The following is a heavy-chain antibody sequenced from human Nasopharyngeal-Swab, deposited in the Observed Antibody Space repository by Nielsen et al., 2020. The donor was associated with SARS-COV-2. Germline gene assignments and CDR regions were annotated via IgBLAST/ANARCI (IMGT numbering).Heavy chain of an antibody. Sequence: SETLSLTCSVSGGSIRDHNYYWSWIRQPPGKGLAWIGSMSYSGVTYYNPSLRNRFTLSVDTSKNLLSLKLASVTAADTALYYCARHSRVTTVVVVTLFDFWGQGIQVTVSS. D-gene: IGHD3-22*01. CDR2: MSYSGVT. V-gene: IGHV4-39*01. CDR3: ARHSRVTTVVVVTLFDF. CDR1: GGSIRDHNYY. J-gene: IGHJ4*02.